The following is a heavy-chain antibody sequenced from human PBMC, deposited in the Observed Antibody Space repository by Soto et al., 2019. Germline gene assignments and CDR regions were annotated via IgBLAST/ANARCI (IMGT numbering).Heavy chain of an antibody. CDR1: GFTFSNAW. Sequence: EVQLVESGGGLVKPGGSLRLSCAASGFTFSNAWMNWVRQAPGKGLEWVSRIKSKTDGGTTDYAAPVKGRFTISRDDSKNTLYLQMNSLKTEDTAVYYCTTDGIDYYDSSGYPGQDYWGQGTLVTVSS. D-gene: IGHD3-22*01. CDR3: TTDGIDYYDSSGYPGQDY. V-gene: IGHV3-15*07. J-gene: IGHJ4*02. CDR2: IKSKTDGGTT.